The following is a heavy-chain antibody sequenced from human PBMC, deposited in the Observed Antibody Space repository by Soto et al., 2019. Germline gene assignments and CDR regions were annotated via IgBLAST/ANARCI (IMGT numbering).Heavy chain of an antibody. Sequence: SGPTLVNPTQTLTLTCTFSGFSLSTSGMRVSWIRQPPGKALEWLARIDWDDDKFYSTSLKTRLTISKDTSKNQVVLTMTNMDPVDTATYYCARIHDSSALGAFDIWGQGTMVTVSS. CDR1: GFSLSTSGMR. CDR3: ARIHDSSALGAFDI. CDR2: IDWDDDK. J-gene: IGHJ3*02. V-gene: IGHV2-70*04. D-gene: IGHD3-22*01.